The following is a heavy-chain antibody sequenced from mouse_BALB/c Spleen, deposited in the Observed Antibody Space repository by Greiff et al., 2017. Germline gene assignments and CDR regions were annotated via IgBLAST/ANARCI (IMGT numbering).Heavy chain of an antibody. D-gene: IGHD2-4*01. J-gene: IGHJ3*01. V-gene: IGHV2-2*02. CDR3: ASGHYDYAWFAY. Sequence: VQLQQSGPGLVQPSQSLSITCTVSGFSLTSYGVHWVRQSPGKGLEWLGVIWSGGSTDYNAAFISRLSISKDNSKSRVFFKMNSLQANDTAIYYCASGHYDYAWFAYWGQGTLVTVSA. CDR2: IWSGGST. CDR1: GFSLTSYG.